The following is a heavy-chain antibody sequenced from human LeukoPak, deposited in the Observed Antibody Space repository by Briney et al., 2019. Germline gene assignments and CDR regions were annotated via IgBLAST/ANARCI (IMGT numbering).Heavy chain of an antibody. D-gene: IGHD4-17*01. Sequence: PSETLALTCTVSGGPIGSYYWSWIRQPPGKGLELIGYVYSSGSTYNNPSLKSRVTISVDTSKNHFSLKLRSVTAADTATYYCATATVTRYYYYYMDVWGKGTTVTVSS. CDR3: ATATVTRYYYYYMDV. J-gene: IGHJ6*03. CDR2: VYSSGST. V-gene: IGHV4-59*01. CDR1: GGPIGSYY.